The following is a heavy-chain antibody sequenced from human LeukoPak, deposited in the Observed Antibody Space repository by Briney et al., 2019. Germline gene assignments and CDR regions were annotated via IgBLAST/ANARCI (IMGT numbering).Heavy chain of an antibody. CDR3: GRGTYCTNSACWTWFDP. J-gene: IGHJ5*01. Sequence: AETLSLPCTVSGLSISSNDWSWIRQPPGKGLEWRGYIYYSGSTNYNPSLKSRGTITGDASKNHLSLQLISVTAADTPVYYCGRGTYCTNSACWTWFDPWGQGTPVTV. V-gene: IGHV4-59*01. CDR1: GLSISSND. CDR2: IYYSGST. D-gene: IGHD2-8*01.